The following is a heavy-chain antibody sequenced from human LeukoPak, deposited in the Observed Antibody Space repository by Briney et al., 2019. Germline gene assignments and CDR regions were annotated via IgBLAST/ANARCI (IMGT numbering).Heavy chain of an antibody. D-gene: IGHD3-10*01. J-gene: IGHJ4*02. Sequence: PGGSLRLSCAASGFTFSSYAMHWVRQAPGKGLEWVAVISYDGSNKYYADSVKGRFTISRDNSKNTLYLQMNSLRAEDTAVYYCAKALYGSNGYWGQGTLVTVSS. CDR1: GFTFSSYA. V-gene: IGHV3-30*04. CDR2: ISYDGSNK. CDR3: AKALYGSNGY.